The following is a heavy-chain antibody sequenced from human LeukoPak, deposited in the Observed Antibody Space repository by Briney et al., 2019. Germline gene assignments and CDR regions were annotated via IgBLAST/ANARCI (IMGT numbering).Heavy chain of an antibody. CDR1: GFTFSSYG. Sequence: QPGGSLRLSCAASGFTFSSYGMHWVRQAPGKGLEWVAVISYDGSNKYYADSVKGRFTISRDNSKNTLYLQMNSLRAEDTAVYYCAKGRIIWNAGYYWFDPWGQGTLVTVSP. J-gene: IGHJ5*02. V-gene: IGHV3-30*18. CDR2: ISYDGSNK. CDR3: AKGRIIWNAGYYWFDP. D-gene: IGHD1-1*01.